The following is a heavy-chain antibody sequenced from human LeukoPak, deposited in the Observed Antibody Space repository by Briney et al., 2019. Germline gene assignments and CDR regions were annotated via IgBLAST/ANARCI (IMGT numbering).Heavy chain of an antibody. CDR3: TRDRRDGYNYVDV. D-gene: IGHD5-24*01. CDR2: ISYSGST. J-gene: IGHJ4*02. V-gene: IGHV4-59*01. CDR1: GGSISRYY. Sequence: PSETLSLTCNVSGGSISRYYWSWIRQPPGKGLEWIGYISYSGSTDYNPSLKSRVTMSVDTSKNQFSLKLKSVTPADTAIYYCTRDRRDGYNYVDVWGQGTLVTVSS.